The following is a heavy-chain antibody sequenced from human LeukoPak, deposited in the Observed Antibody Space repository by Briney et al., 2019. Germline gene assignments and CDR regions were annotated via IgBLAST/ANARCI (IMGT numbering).Heavy chain of an antibody. CDR3: ATDIDDYNTQPPLFQH. CDR1: GFTFSSYA. CDR2: ISGSGGPT. J-gene: IGHJ1*01. D-gene: IGHD5-24*01. Sequence: GGSLRLSCAASGFTFSSYAMSWVRQAPGKGLEWVSTISGSGGPTYYADPVKGRFTISRDNSKNTLYLQMNSLRAEDTAVYYCATDIDDYNTQPPLFQHWGQGTLVTVSS. V-gene: IGHV3-23*01.